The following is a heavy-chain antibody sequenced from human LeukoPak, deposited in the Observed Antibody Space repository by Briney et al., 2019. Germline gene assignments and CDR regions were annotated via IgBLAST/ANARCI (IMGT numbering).Heavy chain of an antibody. V-gene: IGHV5-51*01. Sequence: GESLKISCKGSGYSFTSYWIGWVRQMPGKGLEWMGIIYPGDSDTRYSPSFQGQVTISADRSISTAYLQWSSLKASDTAMYYCARLPIVVVPAVGYYYYYYMDVWGKGTTVTVSS. J-gene: IGHJ6*03. CDR3: ARLPIVVVPAVGYYYYYYMDV. CDR1: GYSFTSYW. CDR2: IYPGDSDT. D-gene: IGHD2-2*01.